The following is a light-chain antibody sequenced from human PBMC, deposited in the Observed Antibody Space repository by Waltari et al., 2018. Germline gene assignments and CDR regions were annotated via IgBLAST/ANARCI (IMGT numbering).Light chain of an antibody. CDR1: QRIKNN. V-gene: IGKV3-15*01. J-gene: IGKJ5*01. CDR3: QQYDNWPLT. CDR2: DAA. Sequence: ETVMTQSPATLSVYPGERATLSCRASQRIKNNLAWYQQKGGPAPRLLLFDAATRATGCSARFSGSGYGTEFTLTISSLQSEDFAVYYCQQYDNWPLTFGQGTRLDIK.